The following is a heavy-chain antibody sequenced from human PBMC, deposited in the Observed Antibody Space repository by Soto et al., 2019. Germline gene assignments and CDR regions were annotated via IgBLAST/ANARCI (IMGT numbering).Heavy chain of an antibody. CDR1: GGSISSSSYY. V-gene: IGHV4-39*02. CDR3: ARDYGDYQFDY. J-gene: IGHJ4*02. Sequence: QLQLQESGPGLMRTSENLSLTCTVSGGSISSSSYYWGWIRQPPGKGLEWIGNIYYRGTTYYNPSLKSRVTISVDTSKNQFSLKLASVTAADTAVYYCARDYGDYQFDYWGQGTLVTVSS. CDR2: IYYRGTT. D-gene: IGHD4-17*01.